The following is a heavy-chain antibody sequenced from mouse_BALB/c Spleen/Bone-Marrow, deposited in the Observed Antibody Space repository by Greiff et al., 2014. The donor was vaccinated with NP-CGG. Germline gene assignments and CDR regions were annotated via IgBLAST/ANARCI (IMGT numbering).Heavy chain of an antibody. V-gene: IGHV1-63*02. CDR1: GYTFTNYW. Sequence: QVQLKESGAELVRPGTSVKMSCKASGYTFTNYWLGWVKQRPGHGLEWIGDIYPGGGYTKYKEKFKGKATLTADTSSSTAYMQLSGLTSEDSAVYFCARYWDGYYFDSWGQGTTLSVSS. CDR3: ARYWDGYYFDS. J-gene: IGHJ2*01. D-gene: IGHD4-1*01. CDR2: IYPGGGYT.